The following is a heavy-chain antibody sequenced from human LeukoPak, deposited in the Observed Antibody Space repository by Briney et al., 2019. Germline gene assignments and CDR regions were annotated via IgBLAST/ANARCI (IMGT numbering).Heavy chain of an antibody. D-gene: IGHD1-1*01. CDR1: GDSISSFF. CDR3: ARDLELERNRWNYFES. J-gene: IGHJ4*02. Sequence: SETLSLTCTVSGDSISSFFWSWIRQPPGKGLEWIGSMHYSGDSKYNPSLRSRVSLSIDTSKQQFSLRLSSVTAADTAVYYCARDLELERNRWNYFESWGQGALVTVSS. CDR2: MHYSGDS. V-gene: IGHV4-59*01.